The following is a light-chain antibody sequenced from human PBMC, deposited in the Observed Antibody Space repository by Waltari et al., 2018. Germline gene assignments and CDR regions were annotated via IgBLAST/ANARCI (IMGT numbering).Light chain of an antibody. CDR2: EVS. CDR3: SAYTSSNVV. CDR1: SSDVGGYTY. J-gene: IGLJ2*01. Sequence: QSITISCTGTSSDVGGYTYVSWYQQHPGKAPKLMLYEVSNRPSGVSNRFSGSKSGNTASLTISGLKAEDEVDYYCSAYTSSNVVFGGGTKLTVL. V-gene: IGLV2-14*01.